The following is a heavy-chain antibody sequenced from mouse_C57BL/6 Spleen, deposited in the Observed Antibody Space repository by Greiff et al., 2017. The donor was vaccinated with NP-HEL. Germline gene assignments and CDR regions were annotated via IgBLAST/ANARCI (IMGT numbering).Heavy chain of an antibody. CDR2: ISSGSSTI. V-gene: IGHV5-17*01. CDR3: ARRTAVAGDYAMDY. CDR1: GFTFSDYG. J-gene: IGHJ4*01. D-gene: IGHD1-1*01. Sequence: EVKLVESGGGLVKPGGSLKLSCAASGFTFSDYGMHWVRQAPEKGLEWVAYISSGSSTIYYADTVKGRFTISRDNAKNTLFLQMTSLRSEDTAMYYCARRTAVAGDYAMDYWGQGTSVTVSS.